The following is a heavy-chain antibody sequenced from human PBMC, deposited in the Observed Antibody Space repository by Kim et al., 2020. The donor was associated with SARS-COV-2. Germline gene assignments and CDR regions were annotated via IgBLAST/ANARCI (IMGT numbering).Heavy chain of an antibody. D-gene: IGHD6-13*01. Sequence: GGSLRLSCAASGFTFSSYAMSWVRQAPGKGLEWVSAISGSGGSTYYADSVKGRFTISRDNSKNTLYLQMNSLRAEDTAVYYCAKIPIAAAGTLFSGDYWGQGTLVTVSS. V-gene: IGHV3-23*01. CDR1: GFTFSSYA. CDR2: ISGSGGST. CDR3: AKIPIAAAGTLFSGDY. J-gene: IGHJ4*02.